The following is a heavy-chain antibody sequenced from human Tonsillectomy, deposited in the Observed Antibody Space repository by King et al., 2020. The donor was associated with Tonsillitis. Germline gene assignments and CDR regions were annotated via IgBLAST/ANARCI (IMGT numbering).Heavy chain of an antibody. CDR2: ISWNSGSI. V-gene: IGHV3-9*01. J-gene: IGHJ4*02. D-gene: IGHD6-6*01. CDR3: AKDRGIAARPGDLAYYFDY. CDR1: GFTFDDYA. Sequence: EVQLVESGGGLLQPGRSLRLSCAASGFTFDDYAMHWVRQAPGKGLEWVSGISWNSGSIGDADSVNGRFTLSIDNAKNSLELQMNSLRVDDTALHYCAKDRGIAARPGDLAYYFDYWGQGTLVTVSS.